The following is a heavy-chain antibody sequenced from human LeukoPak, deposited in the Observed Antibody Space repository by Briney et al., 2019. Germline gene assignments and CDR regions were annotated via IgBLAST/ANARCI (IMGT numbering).Heavy chain of an antibody. Sequence: PSETLSLTCTVSGGSISSYYWSWIRQPPEKGLEWIGYIYYSGSTNYNPSLKSRVTISVDTSKNQFSLELSSVTAADTAVYYCASFAPGQWLVDYWGQGTLVAVSS. D-gene: IGHD6-19*01. CDR2: IYYSGST. CDR3: ASFAPGQWLVDY. J-gene: IGHJ4*02. CDR1: GGSISSYY. V-gene: IGHV4-59*01.